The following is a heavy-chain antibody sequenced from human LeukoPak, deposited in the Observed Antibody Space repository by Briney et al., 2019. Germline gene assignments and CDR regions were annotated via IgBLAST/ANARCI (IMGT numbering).Heavy chain of an antibody. Sequence: PSQTLSLTCTVSGGSIRSGDHYWSWIRQPPGKGLEWIGYIYYSGSTYYNPSLKSRVTISVDTSKNQFSLKLSSVTAADTAVYYCARGGYSYGPPFDPWGQGTLVTVSS. J-gene: IGHJ5*02. V-gene: IGHV4-30-4*08. CDR3: ARGGYSYGPPFDP. CDR2: IYYSGST. CDR1: GGSIRSGDHY. D-gene: IGHD5-18*01.